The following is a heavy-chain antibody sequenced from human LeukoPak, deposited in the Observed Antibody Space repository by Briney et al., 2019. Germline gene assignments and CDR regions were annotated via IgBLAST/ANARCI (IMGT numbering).Heavy chain of an antibody. CDR1: GGSISSGSYY. D-gene: IGHD6-13*01. Sequence: SETLSLTCTVSGGSISSGSYYWSWIRQPAGTGLEWIGRIYTSGSTNYSPSLKSRVTISVDTSKNQFSLKLSSVTAADTAVYYCARRIAAAPMSWFDPWGQGTLVTVSS. CDR2: IYTSGST. J-gene: IGHJ5*02. V-gene: IGHV4-61*02. CDR3: ARRIAAAPMSWFDP.